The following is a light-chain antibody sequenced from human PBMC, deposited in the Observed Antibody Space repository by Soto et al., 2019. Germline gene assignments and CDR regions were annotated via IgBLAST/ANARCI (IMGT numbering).Light chain of an antibody. V-gene: IGLV2-14*01. CDR2: DVS. J-gene: IGLJ2*01. CDR3: SSYTRSSTLYVV. CDR1: NSDVGGYNY. Sequence: QSALTQPASVSGSPGQSITISCTGTNSDVGGYNYVSWYQQHPGKAPKLMIYDVSNRPSGVSNRFSASKSGNTASLTISGLQAEDEADYYCSSYTRSSTLYVVFGGGTKLTVL.